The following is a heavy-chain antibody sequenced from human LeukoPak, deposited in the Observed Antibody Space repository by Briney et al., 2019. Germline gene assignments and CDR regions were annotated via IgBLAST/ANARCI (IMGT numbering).Heavy chain of an antibody. J-gene: IGHJ5*02. D-gene: IGHD3-10*01. CDR3: ARERSMVRGVSWFDP. Sequence: AETLSLTCTVSGGSITNYYWSWIRQPPGKRLEWIGYIYYSGSPNYNPSLKSRVTISVDTSKNQFSLKLSSVTAADTAVYYCARERSMVRGVSWFDPWGQGTLVTVSS. CDR1: GGSITNYY. V-gene: IGHV4-59*01. CDR2: IYYSGSP.